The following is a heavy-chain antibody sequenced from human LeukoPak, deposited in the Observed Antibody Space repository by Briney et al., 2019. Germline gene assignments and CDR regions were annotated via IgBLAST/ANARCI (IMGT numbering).Heavy chain of an antibody. CDR3: ARGASNRFDY. D-gene: IGHD1-14*01. CDR1: GFTFSSYW. J-gene: IGHJ4*02. CDR2: IYTDGSST. Sequence: GGSLRLSCAGSGFTFSSYWMHWVRQAPGKGLVWVSRIYTDGSSTNYADSVKGRFTISRDNAKNTLYLQMNSLRGEDTAVYYCARGASNRFDYWGQGTLVTVSS. V-gene: IGHV3-74*01.